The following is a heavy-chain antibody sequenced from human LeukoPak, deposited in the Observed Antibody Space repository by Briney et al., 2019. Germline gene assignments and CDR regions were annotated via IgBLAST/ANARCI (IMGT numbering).Heavy chain of an antibody. CDR2: INSDWSST. Sequence: GGSLRLSCAASGFTFSSYWMHWVRQAPGKGLVWVSRINSDWSSTSYADSVKGRFTISRDNAKNTLYLQMNSLRAEDTAGYYCARVQGSSSCPTYWGQGTLVTVSS. V-gene: IGHV3-74*01. CDR1: GFTFSSYW. D-gene: IGHD6-13*01. CDR3: ARVQGSSSCPTY. J-gene: IGHJ4*02.